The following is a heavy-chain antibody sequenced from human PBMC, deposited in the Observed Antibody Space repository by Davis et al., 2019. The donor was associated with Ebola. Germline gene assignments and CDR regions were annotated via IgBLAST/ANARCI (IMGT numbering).Heavy chain of an antibody. V-gene: IGHV3-23*01. CDR1: GFTFSNYA. J-gene: IGHJ2*01. CDR3: ARHVNGDFWYFDL. D-gene: IGHD4-17*01. CDR2: ITSSGGGT. Sequence: GGSLRLSCAASGFTFSNYAMTGARQAAGKGLEWCSAITSSGGGTYYADSVRGRFTVSRDNSENMLYLQMSTLRAEDTAVYYCARHVNGDFWYFDLWGRGTRVTVSS.